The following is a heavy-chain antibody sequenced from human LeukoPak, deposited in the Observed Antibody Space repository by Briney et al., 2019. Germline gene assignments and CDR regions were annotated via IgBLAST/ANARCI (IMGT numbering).Heavy chain of an antibody. CDR1: GGSISSYY. Sequence: KTSETLSLTCTASGGSISSYYWSWIRQPPGKGLEWIGYIYYSGSTNYNPSLKSRVTISVDTSKNQFSLKLSSVTAADTAVYYCARLPYYDILTGGYGMDVWGQGTTVTVSS. V-gene: IGHV4-59*08. CDR2: IYYSGST. D-gene: IGHD3-9*01. J-gene: IGHJ6*02. CDR3: ARLPYYDILTGGYGMDV.